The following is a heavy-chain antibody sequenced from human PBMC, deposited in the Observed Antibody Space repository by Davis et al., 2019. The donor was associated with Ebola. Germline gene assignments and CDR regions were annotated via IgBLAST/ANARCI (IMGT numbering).Heavy chain of an antibody. CDR2: IFYSGST. CDR3: ARGPTRYYFDY. Sequence: MPSETLSLTCTVSGGSISRYYWSWIRQPPGKGLEWMGYIFYSGSTNYSPSLKSGITISVDTSKNQFSLNLSSVTAADTAMYYCARGPTRYYFDYWGQGTLVTVSS. J-gene: IGHJ4*02. CDR1: GGSISRYY. D-gene: IGHD5-24*01. V-gene: IGHV4-59*01.